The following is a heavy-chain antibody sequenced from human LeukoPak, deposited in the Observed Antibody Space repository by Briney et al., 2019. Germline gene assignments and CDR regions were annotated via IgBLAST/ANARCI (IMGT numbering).Heavy chain of an antibody. Sequence: GGSLRLSCAASGFTFSSYAMSWVCQAPGKGLEWVSAISGSGGSTYYADSVKGRFTISRDNSKNTLYLQMNSLRAEDTAVYYCAKDRGRWFGEPSGYWGQGTLVTVSS. D-gene: IGHD3-10*01. J-gene: IGHJ4*02. CDR3: AKDRGRWFGEPSGY. CDR2: ISGSGGST. V-gene: IGHV3-23*01. CDR1: GFTFSSYA.